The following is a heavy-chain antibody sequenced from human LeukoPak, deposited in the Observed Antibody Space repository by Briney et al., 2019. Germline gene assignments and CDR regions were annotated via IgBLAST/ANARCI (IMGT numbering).Heavy chain of an antibody. V-gene: IGHV4-38-2*01. CDR1: GYSISSGYY. D-gene: IGHD6-13*01. CDR3: ARGEQQLDSHYYYGMDV. CDR2: IYHSGST. Sequence: SETLSLTCAVSGYSISSGYYWGWIRQPPGKGLEWIGSIYHSGSTYYNPSLKSRVTISVDTSKNQFSLKLSSVTAADTAVYYCARGEQQLDSHYYYGMDVWGKGTTVTVSS. J-gene: IGHJ6*04.